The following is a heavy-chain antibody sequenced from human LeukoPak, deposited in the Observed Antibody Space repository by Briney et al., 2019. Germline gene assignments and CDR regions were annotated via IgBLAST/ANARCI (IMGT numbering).Heavy chain of an antibody. V-gene: IGHV3-64*02. D-gene: IGHD2-15*01. CDR2: ITSNGDGT. Sequence: GGSLRLSCAASGFTFSSYAMYWVRQAPGKGLEHVSGITSNGDGTFYADSVKGRFTISKDNSKNTLYLQMGSLRAEDTAMYYCARGRTGSGQIILDYWGQGTLVTVSS. CDR1: GFTFSSYA. CDR3: ARGRTGSGQIILDY. J-gene: IGHJ4*02.